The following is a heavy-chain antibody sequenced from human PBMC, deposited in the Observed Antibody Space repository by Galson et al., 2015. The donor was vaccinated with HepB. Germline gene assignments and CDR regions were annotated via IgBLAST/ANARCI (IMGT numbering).Heavy chain of an antibody. CDR1: GFTFSSYS. D-gene: IGHD3-10*01. CDR2: ISSSSSYI. CDR3: ARDQSKRPYGSGSYYPNYYYGMDV. Sequence: SLRLSCAASGFTFSSYSMNWVRQAPGKGLEWVSSISSSSSYIYYADSVKGRFTISRDNAKNSLYLQMNSLRAEDTAVYYCARDQSKRPYGSGSYYPNYYYGMDVWGQGTTVTVSS. V-gene: IGHV3-21*01. J-gene: IGHJ6*02.